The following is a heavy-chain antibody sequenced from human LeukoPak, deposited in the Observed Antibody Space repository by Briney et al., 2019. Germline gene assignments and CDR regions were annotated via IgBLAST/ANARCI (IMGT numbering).Heavy chain of an antibody. CDR2: MNPNSGST. CDR3: ARGLAARPGYNY. CDR1: GYTFTSYD. Sequence: ASVKVSCKASGYTFTSYDINWVRQAPGQGLEWMGWMNPNSGSTGYAQKFQGRVTITRNTSISTAYMELSSLRSEDTAVYYCARGLAARPGYNYWGLGTLATVSS. D-gene: IGHD6-6*01. V-gene: IGHV1-8*03. J-gene: IGHJ4*02.